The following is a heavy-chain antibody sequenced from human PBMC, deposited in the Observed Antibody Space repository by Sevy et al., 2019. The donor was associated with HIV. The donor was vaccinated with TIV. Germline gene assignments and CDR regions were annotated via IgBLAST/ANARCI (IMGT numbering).Heavy chain of an antibody. Sequence: GGSLRLSCAASGFTFSNAWMSWVRQAPGKGLEWVGRIKSKTDGGTTDYAAPVKGRFTISRDDSKNTLYLQMNSLKTEDTAVYYCTTESKARSWYQIAVAANYYYYMDVWGKGTTVTVSS. CDR1: GFTFSNAW. D-gene: IGHD6-19*01. CDR2: IKSKTDGGTT. CDR3: TTESKARSWYQIAVAANYYYYMDV. J-gene: IGHJ6*03. V-gene: IGHV3-15*01.